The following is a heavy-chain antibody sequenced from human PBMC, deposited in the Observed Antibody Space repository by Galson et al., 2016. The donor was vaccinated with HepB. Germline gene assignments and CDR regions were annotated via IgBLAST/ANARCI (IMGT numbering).Heavy chain of an antibody. CDR1: GGSISSFFYY. CDR2: IYYSGTT. J-gene: IGHJ4*02. D-gene: IGHD6-13*01. CDR3: ATVGSSPGGFDS. V-gene: IGHV4-39*01. Sequence: ETLSLTCTVSGGSISSFFYYWGWIRQPPGKGLDWIGSIYYSGTTYYNPSLKRRATMSVDTSKNQFSLKPNSVTAADTAVYYCATVGSSPGGFDSWGQGTLVTVSS.